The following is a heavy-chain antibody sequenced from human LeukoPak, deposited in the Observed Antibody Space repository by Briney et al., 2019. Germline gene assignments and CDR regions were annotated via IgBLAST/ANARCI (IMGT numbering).Heavy chain of an antibody. V-gene: IGHV4-39*07. D-gene: IGHD4-11*01. CDR1: GGSISSSSYY. Sequence: SETLSLTCSVSGGSISSSSYYWAWIRQPPGKGLEWIASIYYSGSTYYNPSLRSRVTISVDTSKNQFSLKLSSVTAADTAVYYCARDAKRFPVTPYYFDYWGQGTLVTVSS. CDR3: ARDAKRFPVTPYYFDY. CDR2: IYYSGST. J-gene: IGHJ4*02.